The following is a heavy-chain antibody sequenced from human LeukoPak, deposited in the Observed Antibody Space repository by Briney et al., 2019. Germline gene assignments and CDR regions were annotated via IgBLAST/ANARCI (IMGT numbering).Heavy chain of an antibody. Sequence: GGSLRLPCAASGFTFSNYAMHWVRQAPGKGLEWVAVISDDGSNKYYGDSVKGRFTISRDNSKNTVYLQMNSLRAEDTAVYYCAKDRYSSGWYSDFDYWGQGALVTVSP. D-gene: IGHD6-19*01. J-gene: IGHJ4*02. CDR2: ISDDGSNK. CDR1: GFTFSNYA. CDR3: AKDRYSSGWYSDFDY. V-gene: IGHV3-30*18.